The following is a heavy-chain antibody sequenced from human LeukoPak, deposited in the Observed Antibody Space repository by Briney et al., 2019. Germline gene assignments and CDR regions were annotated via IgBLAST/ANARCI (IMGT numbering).Heavy chain of an antibody. V-gene: IGHV3-30*02. CDR2: IRYDGSNK. D-gene: IGHD1-20*01. Sequence: GGSLRLSCAASGFTFSSYGMHWVRQAPGKGLEWVAFIRYDGSNKYYADSVKGRFTISRDNSKNTLYLQMNSLRAEDTAVYYCAKDPSYNWNYLTYWGQGTLVTVSS. CDR3: AKDPSYNWNYLTY. CDR1: GFTFSSYG. J-gene: IGHJ4*02.